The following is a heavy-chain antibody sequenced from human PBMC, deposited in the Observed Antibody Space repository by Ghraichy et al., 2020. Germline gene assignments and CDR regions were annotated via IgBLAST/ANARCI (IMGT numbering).Heavy chain of an antibody. CDR1: GFTFSSYS. V-gene: IGHV3-21*01. D-gene: IGHD2-2*02. CDR2: ISSSSSYI. Sequence: GGSLRLSCAASGFTFSSYSMNWVRQAPGKGLEWVSSISSSSSYIYYADSVKGRFTISRDNAKNSLYLQMNSLRAEDTAVYYCARDGRYCSSTSCYTRYYYMDVWDKGTTVTVSS. CDR3: ARDGRYCSSTSCYTRYYYMDV. J-gene: IGHJ6*03.